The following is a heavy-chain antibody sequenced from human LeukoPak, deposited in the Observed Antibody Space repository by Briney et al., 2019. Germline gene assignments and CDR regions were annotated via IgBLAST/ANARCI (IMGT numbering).Heavy chain of an antibody. Sequence: ASVKVSCKASGYTFTGCYMHWVRQAPGQGLEWMGWINPNSGGTNYAQKFQGRVTMTRDTSISTAYMELSRLRSDDTAVYYCARTPIRSGYYYFFDYWGQGTLVTVSS. J-gene: IGHJ4*02. V-gene: IGHV1-2*02. CDR2: INPNSGGT. CDR3: ARTPIRSGYYYFFDY. CDR1: GYTFTGCY. D-gene: IGHD3-22*01.